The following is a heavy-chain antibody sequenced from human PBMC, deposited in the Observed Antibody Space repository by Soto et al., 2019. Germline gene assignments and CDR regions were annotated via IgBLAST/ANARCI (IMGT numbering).Heavy chain of an antibody. CDR3: ARGSTASLKAPPGP. CDR1: GFSFSTYG. V-gene: IGHV3-33*01. CDR2: IWYDGTNK. Sequence: QVQLVESGGGVVQPGTSLRLSCAASGFSFSTYGMHWVRQAPGKGLEWVAVIWYDGTNKYYGDSVNDRFTISRDNSKNNLYLQMNSLRAEDTAVYYCARGSTASLKAPPGPWGQGVLVTVSS. J-gene: IGHJ5*02.